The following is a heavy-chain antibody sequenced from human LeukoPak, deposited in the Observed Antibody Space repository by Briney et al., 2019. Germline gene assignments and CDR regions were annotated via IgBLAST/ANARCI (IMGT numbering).Heavy chain of an antibody. Sequence: GGSLRLSCAASGFTVSNKYMTWVRQAPGKGLEWVSIIYDGGSTYYADSVKGRFTISRDNSKNTLYLQMNSLRAEDTALYYCACSSLSAGWNYWGQGTLVTVSS. CDR1: GFTVSNKY. CDR3: ACSSLSAGWNY. CDR2: IYDGGST. J-gene: IGHJ4*02. D-gene: IGHD6-6*01. V-gene: IGHV3-53*01.